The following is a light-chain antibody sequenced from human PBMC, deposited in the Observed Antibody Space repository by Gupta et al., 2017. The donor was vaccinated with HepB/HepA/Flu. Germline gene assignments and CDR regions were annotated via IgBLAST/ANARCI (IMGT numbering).Light chain of an antibody. V-gene: IGLV2-14*01. J-gene: IGLJ2*01. CDR3: SSYTTSNTGV. CDR1: SSDVGGYNR. CDR2: DVS. Sequence: QSALTQPASVSGSPGQSITISCTGTSSDVGGYNRVSWYQQHPGTALKLIISDVSNRPSGVSDRFSGSKSGNTASLTISGLQAEDEADYYCSSYTTSNTGVFGGGTKLTVL.